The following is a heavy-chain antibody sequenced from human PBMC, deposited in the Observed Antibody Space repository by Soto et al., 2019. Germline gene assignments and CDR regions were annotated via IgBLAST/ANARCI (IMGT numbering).Heavy chain of an antibody. CDR2: IFYSGDT. V-gene: IGHV4-59*01. CDR1: GGSFSPNY. Sequence: PSETLSLTCTVSGGSFSPNYWAWIRQPPGKGLEWIGYIFYSGDTNYNPSLKSRASISVDTSKNHLSLKLSSVIAADTAVYFCAGASYIGSGFYVWGQGTLVTVSS. J-gene: IGHJ4*02. D-gene: IGHD3-22*01. CDR3: AGASYIGSGFYV.